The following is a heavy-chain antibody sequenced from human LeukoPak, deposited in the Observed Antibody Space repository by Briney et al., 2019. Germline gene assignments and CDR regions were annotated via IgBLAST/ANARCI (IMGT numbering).Heavy chain of an antibody. V-gene: IGHV1-46*01. D-gene: IGHD3-22*01. CDR3: ARLGYYYDSLGHYDY. CDR2: INPTSGST. CDR1: GYSFTTYY. J-gene: IGHJ4*02. Sequence: ASVKVSCKASGYSFTTYYMHWVRQAPGQGLEWMGIINPTSGSTAYTQKFQGRVTMTRDTSTSTVYMELSSLRSDDTAVYYCARLGYYYDSLGHYDYWGQGTLVIVSS.